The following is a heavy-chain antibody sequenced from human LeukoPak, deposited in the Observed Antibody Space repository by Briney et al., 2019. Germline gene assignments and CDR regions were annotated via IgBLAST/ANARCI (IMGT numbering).Heavy chain of an antibody. Sequence: SVKVSCKTSGGTFTNYALSWVRQAPGQGLEWMGRIFPMLDVTNSAQKFQGRVTITADKSTSTAYMVLSSLKSEDTAVYYCATSSSSGNYPYYFDSWGQGTLVTVTS. CDR3: ATSSSSGNYPYYFDS. CDR2: IFPMLDVT. D-gene: IGHD1-26*01. J-gene: IGHJ4*02. V-gene: IGHV1-69*04. CDR1: GGTFTNYA.